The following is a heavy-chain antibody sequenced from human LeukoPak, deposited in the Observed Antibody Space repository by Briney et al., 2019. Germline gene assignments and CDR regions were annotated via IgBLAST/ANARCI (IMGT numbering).Heavy chain of an antibody. CDR2: IYYSGST. CDR1: GGSISSYY. J-gene: IGHJ3*02. Sequence: SETLSLTCTVSGGSISSYYWSWIRQPPGKGLEWIGYIYYSGSTNYNPSLKSRVTISVDTSKNQFSLKLSSVTAADTAVYYCATNEMATTNDAFDIWGQGTMVTVSS. CDR3: ATNEMATTNDAFDI. V-gene: IGHV4-59*08. D-gene: IGHD5-24*01.